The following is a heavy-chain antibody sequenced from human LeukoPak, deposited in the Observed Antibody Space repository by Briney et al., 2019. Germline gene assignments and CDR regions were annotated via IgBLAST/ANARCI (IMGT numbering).Heavy chain of an antibody. Sequence: ASVKVSCKASGYTFTGYYMHWVRQAPGQGLEWMGRINPNSGGTNYAQKFQGRVIMPRDTSISTAYMELSRLRSDDTAVYYCARARFGPTTTLHDYWGQGTLVTVSS. V-gene: IGHV1-2*06. D-gene: IGHD5-12*01. CDR2: INPNSGGT. CDR1: GYTFTGYY. CDR3: ARARFGPTTTLHDY. J-gene: IGHJ4*02.